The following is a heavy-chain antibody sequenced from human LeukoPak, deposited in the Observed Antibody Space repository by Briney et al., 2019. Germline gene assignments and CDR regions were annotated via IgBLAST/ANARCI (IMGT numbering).Heavy chain of an antibody. CDR1: GGSLSSSNW. CDR3: ARQRKYYDILTGYYPMGVSKRYFDY. V-gene: IGHV4-4*02. CDR2: IYHSGST. D-gene: IGHD3-9*01. Sequence: SETLSLTCAVSGGSLSSSNWWSWVRQPPGKGLEWIGEIYHSGSTHYNPPLESRVTISVDKSKNQFSLKLSSVTAADTAVYYCARQRKYYDILTGYYPMGVSKRYFDYWGQGTLVTVSS. J-gene: IGHJ4*02.